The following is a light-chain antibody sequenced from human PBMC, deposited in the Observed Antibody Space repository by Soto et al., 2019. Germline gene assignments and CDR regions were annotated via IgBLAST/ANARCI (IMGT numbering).Light chain of an antibody. V-gene: IGKV2-28*01. Sequence: DIVVTQSPLSLPVTPGEPASISCRSSQSLLHSNGYNYLDWFPQKPGQSPQLLIYLGSNRASGVPDRFSGSGSGTDFTLQISRVEAEDVGVYYCMQALQTPRTFGQGTKVEIK. J-gene: IGKJ1*01. CDR3: MQALQTPRT. CDR1: QSLLHSNGYNY. CDR2: LGS.